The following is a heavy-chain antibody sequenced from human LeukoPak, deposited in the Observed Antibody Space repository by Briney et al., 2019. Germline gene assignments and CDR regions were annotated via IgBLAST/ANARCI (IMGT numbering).Heavy chain of an antibody. D-gene: IGHD1-26*01. J-gene: IGHJ6*02. Sequence: GGSLRLSCAASGFTFTDYSMSRVRQAPGKGLEWVSIISTSGTTSYADSVKGRFTISRDNSRNTLYLQMNSLRAEDTAVYYCATRGAPGYYYGMDVWGQGTTVTVSS. V-gene: IGHV3-66*01. CDR2: ISTSGTT. CDR1: GFTFTDYS. CDR3: ATRGAPGYYYGMDV.